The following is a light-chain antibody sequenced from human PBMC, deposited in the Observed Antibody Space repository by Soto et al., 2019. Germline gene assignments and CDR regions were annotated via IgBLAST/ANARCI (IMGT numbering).Light chain of an antibody. CDR1: QSVDSH. Sequence: EMVLTQSPASLSLSPGERATLSCRASQSVDSHLVWYQQKPGQAPRLLIFGASNRATGIPARFSGSGSGTDFTLAINRLEPDDFAVYYCQQRNDWPITFGQGTRLEIK. CDR2: GAS. J-gene: IGKJ5*01. V-gene: IGKV3-11*01. CDR3: QQRNDWPIT.